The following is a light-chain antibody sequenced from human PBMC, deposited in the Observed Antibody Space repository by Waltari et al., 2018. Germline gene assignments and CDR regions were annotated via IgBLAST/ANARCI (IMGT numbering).Light chain of an antibody. Sequence: DIQMTQSPSTLSASVGDRVTITCRASQRISVWLAWYQQKPGKAPKLLVYRASSLESGVPSRFSGSGSGTDFTLTISSLQPEDVATYYCQKYNSALFTFGPGTKVDIK. J-gene: IGKJ3*01. CDR2: RAS. V-gene: IGKV1-5*03. CDR3: QKYNSALFT. CDR1: QRISVW.